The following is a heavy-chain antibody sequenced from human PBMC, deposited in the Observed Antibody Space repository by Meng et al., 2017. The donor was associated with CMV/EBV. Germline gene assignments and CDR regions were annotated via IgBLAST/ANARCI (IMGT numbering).Heavy chain of an antibody. CDR2: IVVGSGNT. CDR3: AADSNGGSSSWLGHYYYYGMDV. CDR1: GFTFTSSA. D-gene: IGHD6-13*01. V-gene: IGHV1-58*01. Sequence: SVKVSCKASGFTFTSSAVQWMRQARGQRLEWIGWIVVGSGNTNYAQKFQERVTITRDMSTSTAYMELSSLRSEDTAVYYCAADSNGGSSSWLGHYYYYGMDVWGQGTTVTVSS. J-gene: IGHJ6*02.